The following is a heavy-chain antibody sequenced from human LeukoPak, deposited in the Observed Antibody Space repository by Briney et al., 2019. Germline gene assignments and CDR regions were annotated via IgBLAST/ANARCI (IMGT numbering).Heavy chain of an antibody. V-gene: IGHV3-48*01. J-gene: IGHJ4*02. CDR2: ISSSSSTI. CDR3: AKVGLGYCSSTSCYDVDY. Sequence: GGSLRLSCAASGFTFSSYSMNWVRQAPGKGLEWVSYISSSSSTIYYADSVKGRFTISRDNSKNTLYLQMNSLRAEDTAVYYCAKVGLGYCSSTSCYDVDYWGQGTLVTVSS. D-gene: IGHD2-2*01. CDR1: GFTFSSYS.